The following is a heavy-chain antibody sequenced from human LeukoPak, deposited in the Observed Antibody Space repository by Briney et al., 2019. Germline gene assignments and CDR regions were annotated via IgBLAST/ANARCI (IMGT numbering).Heavy chain of an antibody. CDR1: EYTFSSYW. CDR3: ARHSGPIDY. CDR2: VFPGDSDT. Sequence: GESLKISCKGLEYTFSSYWIGWVRQMPGKGLEWMGMVFPGDSDTRYSPSFQGQVTISADESINTAYLLWSSLKASDTAIYYCARHSGPIDYWGQGTLVTVSS. V-gene: IGHV5-51*01. J-gene: IGHJ4*02. D-gene: IGHD1-26*01.